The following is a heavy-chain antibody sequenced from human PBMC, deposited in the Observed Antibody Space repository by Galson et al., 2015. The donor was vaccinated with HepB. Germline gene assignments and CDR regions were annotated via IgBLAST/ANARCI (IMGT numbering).Heavy chain of an antibody. CDR3: NRAFSGGRPSDV. D-gene: IGHD3-3*02. J-gene: IGHJ3*01. CDR1: ELNFRDQY. CDR2: IRNKAKSYTT. V-gene: IGHV3-72*01. Sequence: PLRLSCTAPELNFRDQYLDWARQAPGKGLEWVGCIRNKAKSYTTEYVASVRGRFTISRDDSQNSLYLQMHSLKTEDTAVYSCNRAFSGGRPSDVWGQGTTVTVSS.